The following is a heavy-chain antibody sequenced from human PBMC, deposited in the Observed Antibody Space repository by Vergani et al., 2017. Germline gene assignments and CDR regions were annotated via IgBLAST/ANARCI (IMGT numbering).Heavy chain of an antibody. CDR1: GFTFSSYA. CDR2: ISGSGGTT. Sequence: EVQLLESGGGLVQPGGSLRLSCAASGFTFSSYAMSWVRQAPGKGLEWVSDISGSGGTTNYADSVKGRFTISRDNMLYLQMNSLSAEDTAVYYCAKHYYDSSGYYMVRYFDLWGRGTLVTVSS. J-gene: IGHJ2*01. D-gene: IGHD3-22*01. CDR3: AKHYYDSSGYYMVRYFDL. V-gene: IGHV3-23*01.